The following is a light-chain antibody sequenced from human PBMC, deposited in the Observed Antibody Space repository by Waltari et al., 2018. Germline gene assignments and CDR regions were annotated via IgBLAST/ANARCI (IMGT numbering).Light chain of an antibody. V-gene: IGLV2-14*03. CDR1: RSDLGAYDT. Sequence: QPALTQPASVSGSPGQSITIPCPGTRSDLGAYDTVYWYQQHPGKAPNLMISDVTKRPSGVSNRFSGSKSGNTASLTISGLQAEDEADYYCSSYRGSFTLVFGGGTKVTVL. CDR2: DVT. CDR3: SSYRGSFTLV. J-gene: IGLJ3*02.